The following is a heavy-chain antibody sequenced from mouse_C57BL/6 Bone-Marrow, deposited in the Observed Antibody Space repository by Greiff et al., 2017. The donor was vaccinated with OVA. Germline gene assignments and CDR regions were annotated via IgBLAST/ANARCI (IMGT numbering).Heavy chain of an antibody. CDR3: ARGDHSSWGLDY. J-gene: IGHJ2*01. Sequence: QVQLKESGAELARPGASVKLSCKASGYTFTSYGISWVKQRTGQGLEWIGEIYPRSGNTHYNEKFKGKATLTADKSSSTAYMELRRLTSEDSAVYFCARGDHSSWGLDYWGQGTTLTVSS. D-gene: IGHD1-1*01. CDR2: IYPRSGNT. CDR1: GYTFTSYG. V-gene: IGHV1-81*01.